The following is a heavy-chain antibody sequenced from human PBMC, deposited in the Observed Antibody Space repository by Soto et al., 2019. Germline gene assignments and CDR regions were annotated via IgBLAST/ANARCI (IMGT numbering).Heavy chain of an antibody. D-gene: IGHD3-3*02. CDR3: VKDEGIEAMDV. Sequence: GGYLRLSWEQSVFTFSMNTMTLVRQAPGKGLEWVASITSSGSYVYYADSVKGRFSASRDNAKNSLSLQMDSLRPDDTAIYFCVKDEGIEAMDVWGQGTPVTVSS. CDR1: VFTFSMNT. CDR2: ITSSGSYV. J-gene: IGHJ6*02. V-gene: IGHV3-21*01.